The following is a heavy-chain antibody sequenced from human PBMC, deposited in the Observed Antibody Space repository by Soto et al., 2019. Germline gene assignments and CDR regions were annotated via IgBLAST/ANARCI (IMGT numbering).Heavy chain of an antibody. D-gene: IGHD6-25*01. V-gene: IGHV3-21*01. CDR2: ISSSSSYI. Sequence: PGGSLRLSCAASGFTSSSYSMNWVRQAPGKGLEWVSSISSSSSYIYYADSVKGRFTISRDNAKNSLYLQMNSLRAEDMAVYYCARDNSGRSDPWGQGTLVTVSS. J-gene: IGHJ5*02. CDR1: GFTSSSYS. CDR3: ARDNSGRSDP.